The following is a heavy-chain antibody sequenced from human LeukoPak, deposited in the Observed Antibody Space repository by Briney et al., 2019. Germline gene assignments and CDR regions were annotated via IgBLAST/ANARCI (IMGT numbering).Heavy chain of an antibody. D-gene: IGHD3-22*01. Sequence: PSETLSLTCTVSGGSISSYYWSWIRQPAGKGLESIGHISTSGSTNYNPSLKSRVTMSVDTSKNQFSLKLSSVTAADTAVYYCARVRYSDSSVLTRKRSYYFDYWGQGTLVTISS. V-gene: IGHV4-4*07. CDR2: ISTSGST. J-gene: IGHJ4*02. CDR1: GGSISSYY. CDR3: ARVRYSDSSVLTRKRSYYFDY.